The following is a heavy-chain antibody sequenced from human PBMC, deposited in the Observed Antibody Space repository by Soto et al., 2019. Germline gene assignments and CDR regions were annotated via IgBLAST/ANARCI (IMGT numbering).Heavy chain of an antibody. CDR2: IYGDDDT. Sequence: QITLKESGPALVKPTQTLTLTCTLSGFSLSTSEMGVGWIRQPPGKALEWLGIIYGDDDTRNRPSLKSRPTLTRDTSKSQVVLTLTYMDPADTATYYCAPRRGRGRVIPAPYFDFWGQGVPVTVSS. V-gene: IGHV2-5*02. J-gene: IGHJ4*02. D-gene: IGHD2-15*01. CDR1: GFSLSTSEMG. CDR3: APRRGRGRVIPAPYFDF.